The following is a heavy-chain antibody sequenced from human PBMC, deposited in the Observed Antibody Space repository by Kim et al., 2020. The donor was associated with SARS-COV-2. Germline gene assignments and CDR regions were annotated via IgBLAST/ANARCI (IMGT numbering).Heavy chain of an antibody. CDR2: IRGSGGST. CDR1: GFTFNNYHV. Sequence: GGSLRLSCRGSGFTFNNYHVMSWSRQAPGKGPEGISVIRGSGGSTRFADSVKGRFTMSRDNSKKTVFLQMNSLRVEDTAVYYCEKGGWYGAAAWFDPWGQGTLVTVSS. J-gene: IGHJ5*02. CDR3: EKGGWYGAAAWFDP. D-gene: IGHD6-19*01. V-gene: IGHV3-23*01.